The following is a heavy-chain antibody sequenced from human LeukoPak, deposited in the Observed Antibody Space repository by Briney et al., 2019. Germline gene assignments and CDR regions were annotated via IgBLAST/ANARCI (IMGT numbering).Heavy chain of an antibody. CDR2: LGASGDTT. J-gene: IGHJ4*02. Sequence: GGSLRLSCAASGFSLRTYAMNWVRQAPGKGLEWVSSLGASGDTTYYADSVKGRFTISSDFSTNTVSLPMTSLRAEDTAVYFCAKGLVVNDNYFDNWGQGTLVTVSS. CDR1: GFSLRTYA. D-gene: IGHD2-2*01. V-gene: IGHV3-23*01. CDR3: AKGLVVNDNYFDN.